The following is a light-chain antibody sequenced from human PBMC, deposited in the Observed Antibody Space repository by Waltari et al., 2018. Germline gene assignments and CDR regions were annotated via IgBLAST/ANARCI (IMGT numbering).Light chain of an antibody. CDR3: QVWDDVTDSGV. J-gene: IGLJ3*02. CDR2: YDS. V-gene: IGLV3-21*04. Sequence: YVLTQPPSVLVDPGKTARLTCGGDNIGSKSVNWYQQKPGQAPVLGMFYDSDRPSGIPERFSGSNSGNTATLTISWVEAADEADYHCQVWDDVTDSGVFGGGTKLTVL. CDR1: NIGSKS.